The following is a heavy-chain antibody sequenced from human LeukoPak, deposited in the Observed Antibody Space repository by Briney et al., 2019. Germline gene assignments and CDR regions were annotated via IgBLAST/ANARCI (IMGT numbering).Heavy chain of an antibody. D-gene: IGHD3-22*01. CDR3: ARDLVDDYYDGSGYYGY. V-gene: IGHV1-2*02. CDR2: INPNSGGT. CDR1: GYTFTGYY. J-gene: IGHJ4*02. Sequence: GASVKVSCKASGYTFTGYYMHWVRQAPGQGLEWMGWINPNSGGTNYAQKFQGRVTMTRDTSISTAYMELSRLRSDDTAVYYCARDLVDDYYDGSGYYGYWGQGTLVTVSS.